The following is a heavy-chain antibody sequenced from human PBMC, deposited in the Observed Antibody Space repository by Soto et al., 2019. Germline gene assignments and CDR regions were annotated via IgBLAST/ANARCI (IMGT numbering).Heavy chain of an antibody. CDR2: MNPGSGDT. CDR1: ADTFTSYY. CDR3: ARMATFGSLNWFDP. Sequence: ASVKVSCKAPADTFTSYYTHWVRQATGQGLEWMGWMNPGSGDTGYAQKFQGRVTMTRDISIATAYMELSSLRSDDTAIYYCARMATFGSLNWFDPWGQGTLVTVSS. D-gene: IGHD3-16*01. V-gene: IGHV1-8*02. J-gene: IGHJ5*02.